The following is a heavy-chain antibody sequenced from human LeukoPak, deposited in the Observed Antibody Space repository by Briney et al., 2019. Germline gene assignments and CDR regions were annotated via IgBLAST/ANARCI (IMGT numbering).Heavy chain of an antibody. V-gene: IGHV4-59*01. D-gene: IGHD4-17*01. CDR2: THNSGST. Sequence: PSETLSLTCTVSGGSISSFFWNWIRQPPGKGLEWIGFTHNSGSTNYNPSLKSRVTMSLDTSKNQFSLKLSSVTAADTAFYHCARSRGGYGDYGSWFDPWGQGTLVTVSS. CDR3: ARSRGGYGDYGSWFDP. J-gene: IGHJ5*02. CDR1: GGSISSFF.